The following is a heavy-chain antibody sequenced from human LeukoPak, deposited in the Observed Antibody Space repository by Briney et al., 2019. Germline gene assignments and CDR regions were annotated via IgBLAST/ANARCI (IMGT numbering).Heavy chain of an antibody. Sequence: GGSLRLSCAASGFRFSSYSMNWVRQAPGKGLEWVSSISRSSENTYQADSVKGRFAISRDNSKNTLYLQMNSLRVEDTAVYYCARGVYYDTGGQEYFDYWGQGTLVTVSS. D-gene: IGHD3-22*01. CDR2: ISRSSENT. J-gene: IGHJ4*02. CDR3: ARGVYYDTGGQEYFDY. V-gene: IGHV3-21*04. CDR1: GFRFSSYS.